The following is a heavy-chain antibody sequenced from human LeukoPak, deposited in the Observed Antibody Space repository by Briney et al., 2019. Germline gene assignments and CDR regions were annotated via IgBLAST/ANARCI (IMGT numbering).Heavy chain of an antibody. D-gene: IGHD3-10*01. J-gene: IGHJ5*02. CDR3: ARDAPYYYGSGSNWFDP. Sequence: ASVTVSFTSSGYTFTGYYMHWVRQAPGQGLEWMGWINPNSGGTNYAQKFQGRVTMTRDTSISTAYMELSRLRSDDTAVYYCARDAPYYYGSGSNWFDPWGQGTLVTVSS. V-gene: IGHV1-2*02. CDR1: GYTFTGYY. CDR2: INPNSGGT.